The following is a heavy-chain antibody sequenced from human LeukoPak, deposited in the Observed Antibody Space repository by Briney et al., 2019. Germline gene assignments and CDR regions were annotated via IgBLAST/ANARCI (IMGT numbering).Heavy chain of an antibody. CDR3: ATRDGYNILYMDV. V-gene: IGHV4-39*01. CDR1: GGSISSSSYY. D-gene: IGHD5-24*01. Sequence: SSETLSLTCTVSGGSISSSSYYWGWIRQPPGKGLEWIGSIYYSGSTYYNPSLKSRVTISVDTSKNQFSLKLSSVTAADTAVYYCATRDGYNILYMDVWGEGTTVTISS. CDR2: IYYSGST. J-gene: IGHJ6*03.